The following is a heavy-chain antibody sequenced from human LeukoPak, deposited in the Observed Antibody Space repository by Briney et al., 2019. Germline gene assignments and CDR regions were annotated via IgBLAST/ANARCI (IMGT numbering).Heavy chain of an antibody. CDR1: GYTFTGYY. Sequence: GASVKVSCKASGYTFTGYYMHWVRQAPGRGLEWMGWINPNSGDTKYAQKFQGRVTMTRDTSISTAYMELSRLRSDDTAVYYCATQRGSYRWGTDFDYWGQGTLVTVSS. V-gene: IGHV1-2*02. CDR3: ATQRGSYRWGTDFDY. J-gene: IGHJ4*02. CDR2: INPNSGDT. D-gene: IGHD3-16*01.